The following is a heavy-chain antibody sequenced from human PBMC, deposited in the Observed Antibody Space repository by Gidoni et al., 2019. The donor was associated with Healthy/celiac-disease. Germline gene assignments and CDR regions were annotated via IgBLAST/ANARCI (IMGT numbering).Heavy chain of an antibody. CDR3: ARGPQNYYDFWPPDY. CDR1: GFTFSSYW. CDR2: INSDGSST. D-gene: IGHD3-3*01. V-gene: IGHV3-74*01. J-gene: IGHJ4*02. Sequence: EVQLVESGGGLVQPGGSLRLSCAASGFTFSSYWMHWVRQAPGKGLVWVSRINSDGSSTSYADSVKGRFTISRDNAKNTLYLQMNSLRAEDTAVYYCARGPQNYYDFWPPDYWGQGTLVTVSS.